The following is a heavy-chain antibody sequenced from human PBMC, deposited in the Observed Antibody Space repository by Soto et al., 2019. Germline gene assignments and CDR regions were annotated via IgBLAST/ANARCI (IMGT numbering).Heavy chain of an antibody. V-gene: IGHV4-61*01. CDR3: ARSTMVRGVIINYYGMDV. Sequence: SETLSLTCTVSGGSISSSSYYWSWIRQPPGKGLEWIGYIYYSGSTNYNPSLKSRVTISVDTSKNQFSLKLSSVTAADTAVYYCARSTMVRGVIINYYGMDVWGQGTTVTVSS. J-gene: IGHJ6*02. CDR2: IYYSGST. D-gene: IGHD3-10*01. CDR1: GGSISSSSYY.